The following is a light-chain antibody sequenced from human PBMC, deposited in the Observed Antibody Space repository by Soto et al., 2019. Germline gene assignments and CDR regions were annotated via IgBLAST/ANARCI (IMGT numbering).Light chain of an antibody. CDR1: SSDVGSYNR. Sequence: QSVLTQPPSVSGSPGQSVTISCTGTSSDVGSYNRVSWYQQPPGTAPKLMIYEVSNRPSGVPDRFSGSKSGNTASLTTSGLQAEAEADYYCSAYTSSSTYVFGTGTKVTVL. CDR3: SAYTSSSTYV. CDR2: EVS. V-gene: IGLV2-18*03. J-gene: IGLJ1*01.